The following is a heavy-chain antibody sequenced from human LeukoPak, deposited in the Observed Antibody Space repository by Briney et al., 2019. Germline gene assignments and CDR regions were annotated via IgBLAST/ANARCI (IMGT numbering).Heavy chain of an antibody. D-gene: IGHD2-15*01. CDR2: IYYSGST. CDR1: GGSIRSYY. Sequence: SETLSLTCTVSGGSIRSYYWSWIRQPPGKGLEWIGYIYYSGSTNYNPSLKSRVTISVDTSKNQFSLKLSSVTAADTAVYYCAREHCSGGSCYYFDYWGQGTLVTVSS. V-gene: IGHV4-59*01. J-gene: IGHJ4*02. CDR3: AREHCSGGSCYYFDY.